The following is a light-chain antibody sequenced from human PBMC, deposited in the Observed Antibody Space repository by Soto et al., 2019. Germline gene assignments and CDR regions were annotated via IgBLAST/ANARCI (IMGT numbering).Light chain of an antibody. CDR3: SSYVGSNNLGV. CDR1: SSDVGGYNY. J-gene: IGLJ2*01. Sequence: QSALTQPPSASGSPGQSVTISCTGTSSDVGGYNYVSWYQQHPGKAPQLMIYEVSKRPSGVPDRFSGSKSGNTASRTVSGLQAEDEADYYCSSYVGSNNLGVFGGGTKLTVL. CDR2: EVS. V-gene: IGLV2-8*01.